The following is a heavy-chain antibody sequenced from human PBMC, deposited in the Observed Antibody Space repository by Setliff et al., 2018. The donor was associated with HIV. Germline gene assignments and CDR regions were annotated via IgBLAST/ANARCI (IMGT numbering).Heavy chain of an antibody. CDR3: ATGRDSSRADY. J-gene: IGHJ4*02. Sequence: GASVKVSCKSSGGTFINYAFCWVRQAPGKGLEWMGRSIPIFETTDYAQKFQGRVTITADKSTSTAYMELSSLRSEDTALYYCATGRDSSRADYWGQGALVTVSS. CDR1: GGTFINYA. D-gene: IGHD3-22*01. CDR2: SIPIFETT. V-gene: IGHV1-69*06.